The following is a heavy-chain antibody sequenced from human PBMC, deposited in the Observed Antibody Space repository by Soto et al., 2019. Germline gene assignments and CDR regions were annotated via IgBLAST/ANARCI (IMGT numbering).Heavy chain of an antibody. J-gene: IGHJ5*02. CDR3: ARGQRFSDWFDP. D-gene: IGHD3-3*01. V-gene: IGHV4-4*07. Sequence: SETLSLTCTVSGGSMSSHYWTWIRQPAGKGLEWIGRVYSSGGTHYNPSLKSRVTISLDTSKNQFSLRLLSVTDADTAVYYCARGQRFSDWFDPWGQGTLVTVSS. CDR1: GGSMSSHY. CDR2: VYSSGGT.